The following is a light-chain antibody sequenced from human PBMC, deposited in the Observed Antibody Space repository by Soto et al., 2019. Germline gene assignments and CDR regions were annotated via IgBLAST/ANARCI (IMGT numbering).Light chain of an antibody. CDR1: QSVSNS. CDR2: DAS. J-gene: IGKJ3*01. V-gene: IGKV3-11*01. CDR3: QQRSSWPPFT. Sequence: EIVLTQSPATLSLSPGERATLSCRASQSVSNSLVWYQQKPGQAPRLLIYDASNRATGIPARFSGSGSGTDFTLTISSLEPEDFAVYYCQQRSSWPPFTFGPGTKVDIK.